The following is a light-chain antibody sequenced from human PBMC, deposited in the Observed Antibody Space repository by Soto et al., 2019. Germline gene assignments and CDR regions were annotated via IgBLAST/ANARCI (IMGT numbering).Light chain of an antibody. Sequence: QPVLTQPPSVSGAPGQRVTISCTGSSSNIGAGYDVHWYQQLPGTAPKLLIYGNSNRPSGVPDRFSGSKSGTSASLAITGLQAEDEADYYSQSYDSSLSVLYVFGTGTKLTVL. J-gene: IGLJ1*01. CDR2: GNS. V-gene: IGLV1-40*01. CDR1: SSNIGAGYD. CDR3: QSYDSSLSVLYV.